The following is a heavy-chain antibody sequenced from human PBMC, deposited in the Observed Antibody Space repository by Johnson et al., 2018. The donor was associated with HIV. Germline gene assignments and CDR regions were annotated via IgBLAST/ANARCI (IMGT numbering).Heavy chain of an antibody. V-gene: IGHV3-30*04. CDR1: GFTFSSYA. D-gene: IGHD6-13*01. J-gene: IGHJ3*02. Sequence: QVQLVESGGGVVQPGRSLRLSCAASGFTFSSYAMHWVRQAPGKGLEWVAVISYDGSNKYYADSVKGRFTISRDNSKNTLYLQMNSLRAEETAVYYCARDWSSWYTVDAFDIWGQGTMVTVSS. CDR2: ISYDGSNK. CDR3: ARDWSSWYTVDAFDI.